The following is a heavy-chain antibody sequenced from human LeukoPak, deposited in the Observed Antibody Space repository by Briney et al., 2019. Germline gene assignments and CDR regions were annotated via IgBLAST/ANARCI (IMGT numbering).Heavy chain of an antibody. J-gene: IGHJ4*02. D-gene: IGHD4-17*01. CDR3: ARDFDNGAS. CDR1: GGSFSAYY. V-gene: IGHV4-34*01. CDR2: INHSGST. Sequence: PSETLSLTCAVYGGSFSAYYWSWIRQPPGKGLEWIGEINHSGSTHYNPSLKSRVTMSVDTSKSQLSLKLTSVTAADTAVYYCARDFDNGASWGQGTLVTVSS.